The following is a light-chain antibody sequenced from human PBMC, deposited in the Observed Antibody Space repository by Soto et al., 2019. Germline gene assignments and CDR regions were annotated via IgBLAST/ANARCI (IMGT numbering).Light chain of an antibody. V-gene: IGKV3-20*01. Sequence: IVLTQSPGTLSLSPGEGAALSCSASQSVRSKFLAWYQQKPGQAPRLLIYAASNRATGIPDRFSGSGSGTDFTLTISRLEPEDFAVYYCQQSGSSPPTFGHGTKVDIK. J-gene: IGKJ1*01. CDR3: QQSGSSPPT. CDR1: QSVRSKF. CDR2: AAS.